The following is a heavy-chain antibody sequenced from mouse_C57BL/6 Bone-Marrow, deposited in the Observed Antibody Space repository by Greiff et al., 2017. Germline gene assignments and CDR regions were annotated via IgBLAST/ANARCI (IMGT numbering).Heavy chain of an antibody. CDR1: GFTFSDYG. V-gene: IGHV5-17*01. Sequence: EVQLVESGGGLVKPGGSLKLSCAASGFTFSDYGMHWVRQAPEKGLEWVAYISSGSSTIYYADTVKGRFTISRDNAKNTLFLQMTSLRSEDTAMYDCARPLRSRRWYFDVWGTGTTVTVSS. CDR2: ISSGSSTI. CDR3: ARPLRSRRWYFDV. J-gene: IGHJ1*03. D-gene: IGHD1-1*01.